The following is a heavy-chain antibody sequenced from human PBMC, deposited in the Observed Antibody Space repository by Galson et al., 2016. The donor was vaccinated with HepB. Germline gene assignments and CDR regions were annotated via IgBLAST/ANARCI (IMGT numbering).Heavy chain of an antibody. V-gene: IGHV1-46*01. CDR2: INPSGGST. J-gene: IGHJ5*02. CDR1: GYTFTSYY. CDR3: ARGRLAFFDWGGGWFDP. D-gene: IGHD3-9*01. Sequence: SVKVSCRASGYTFTSYYMHWVRQAPGQGLEWMGIINPSGGSTSYAQKFQGRVTMTRDTSTSTVYMELSSLRSEDTAIYYCARGRLAFFDWGGGWFDPWGQGTPVTVSS.